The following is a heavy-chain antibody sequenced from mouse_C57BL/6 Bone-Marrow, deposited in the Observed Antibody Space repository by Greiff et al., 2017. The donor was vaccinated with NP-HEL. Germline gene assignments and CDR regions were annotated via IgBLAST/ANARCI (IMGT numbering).Heavy chain of an antibody. D-gene: IGHD1-1*01. Sequence: QVQLKQPGAELVKPGASVKMSCKASGYTFTSYWITWVKQRPGQGLEWIGDIYPGSGSTNYNEKFKSKATLTVDTSSSTAYMQLSSLTSEDSAVYYCARSGYYYGSSPLWYFDVWGTGTTVTVSS. J-gene: IGHJ1*03. CDR1: GYTFTSYW. CDR3: ARSGYYYGSSPLWYFDV. V-gene: IGHV1-55*01. CDR2: IYPGSGST.